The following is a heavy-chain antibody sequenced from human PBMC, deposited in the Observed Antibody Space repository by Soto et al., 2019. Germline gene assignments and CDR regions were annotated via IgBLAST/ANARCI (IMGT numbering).Heavy chain of an antibody. J-gene: IGHJ4*02. V-gene: IGHV4-31*03. Sequence: TSETLSLTCTVSGGSISSGGYYWSWIRQHPGKGLEWIGYIYYSGSTYYNPSLKSRVTISVDTSKNQFSLKLSSVTAADTAVYYCARADSSSWYTFFDYWGQGTLVTVSS. CDR1: GGSISSGGYY. CDR2: IYYSGST. D-gene: IGHD6-13*01. CDR3: ARADSSSWYTFFDY.